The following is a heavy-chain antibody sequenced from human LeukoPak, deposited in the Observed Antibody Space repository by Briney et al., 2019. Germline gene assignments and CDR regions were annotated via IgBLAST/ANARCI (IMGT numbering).Heavy chain of an antibody. CDR1: GFTFDDYA. D-gene: IGHD5-24*01. CDR3: AKDDGSLDY. V-gene: IGHV3-9*01. J-gene: IGHJ4*02. Sequence: GGSLRLSRAASGFTFDDYAMHWVRQAPGKGLEWVSGISWNSGSIGYADSVKGRFTISRDNAKNSLYLQMNSLRAEDTALYYCAKDDGSLDYWGQGTLVTVSS. CDR2: ISWNSGSI.